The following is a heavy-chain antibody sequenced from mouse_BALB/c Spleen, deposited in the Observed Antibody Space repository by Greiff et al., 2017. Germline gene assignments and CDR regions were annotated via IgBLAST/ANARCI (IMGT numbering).Heavy chain of an antibody. CDR1: GFTFTDYY. V-gene: IGHV7-3*02. CDR3: ARVVDY. J-gene: IGHJ4*01. Sequence: EVQRVESGGGLVQPGGSLRLSCATSGFTFTDYYMSWVRQPPGKALEWLGFIRNKANGYTTEYSASVKGRFTISRDNSQSILYLQMNTLRAEDSATYYCARVVDYWGQGTSVTVSS. CDR2: IRNKANGYTT.